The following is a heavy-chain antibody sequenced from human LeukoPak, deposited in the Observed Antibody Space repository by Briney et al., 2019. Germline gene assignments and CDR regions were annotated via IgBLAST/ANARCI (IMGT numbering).Heavy chain of an antibody. CDR2: IKQDGSEK. CDR3: ASTLGANYYDSSGWDAFDI. Sequence: GGSLRLSYAASGFTFSSYWMSWVRQAPGKGLEWVANIKQDGSEKYYVDSVKGRFTIFRDNAKNSLYLQMNSLRAEDTAVYYCASTLGANYYDSSGWDAFDIWGQGTMVTVSS. V-gene: IGHV3-7*01. D-gene: IGHD3-22*01. J-gene: IGHJ3*02. CDR1: GFTFSSYW.